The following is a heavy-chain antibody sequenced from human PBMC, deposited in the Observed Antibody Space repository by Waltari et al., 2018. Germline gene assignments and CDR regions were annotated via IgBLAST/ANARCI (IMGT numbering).Heavy chain of an antibody. J-gene: IGHJ4*02. CDR2: IIPIFGTA. Sequence: QVQLVQSGAEVKKPGSSVKVSCKASGGTFSSYAISWVRQAPGQGLEWMGGIIPIFGTANYAQKFQGRVTSTADESTSTAYMELSSLRSEDTAVYYCARAPHAYCGGDCYKFDYWGQGTLVTVSS. V-gene: IGHV1-69*13. CDR3: ARAPHAYCGGDCYKFDY. CDR1: GGTFSSYA. D-gene: IGHD2-21*01.